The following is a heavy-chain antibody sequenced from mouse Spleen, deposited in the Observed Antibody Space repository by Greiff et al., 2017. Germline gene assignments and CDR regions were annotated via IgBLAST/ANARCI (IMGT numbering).Heavy chain of an antibody. CDR1: GYTFTDYY. V-gene: IGHV1-76*01. J-gene: IGHJ3*01. CDR2: IYPGSGNT. D-gene: IGHD4-1*01. CDR3: ARWLDWGFAY. Sequence: QVQLQQSGAELVRPGASVKLSCKASGYTFTDYYINWVKQRPGQGLEWIARIYPGSGNTYYNEKFKGKATLTAEKSSSTAYMQLSSLTSEDSAVYFCARWLDWGFAYWGQGTLVTVSA.